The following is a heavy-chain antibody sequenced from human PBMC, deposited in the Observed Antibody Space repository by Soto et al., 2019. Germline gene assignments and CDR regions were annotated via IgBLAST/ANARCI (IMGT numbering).Heavy chain of an antibody. CDR1: GFTFDDYT. CDR2: ISWDGGST. J-gene: IGHJ6*02. D-gene: IGHD6-19*01. V-gene: IGHV3-43*01. CDR3: AKDMGSSGWYDGDYYYGMDV. Sequence: GGSLRLSCAASGFTFDDYTMHWVRQAPGKGLEWVSLISWDGGSTYYADSVKGRFTISRDNSKNSLYLQMNSLRTEDTALYYCAKDMGSSGWYDGDYYYGMDVWGQGTTVTVSS.